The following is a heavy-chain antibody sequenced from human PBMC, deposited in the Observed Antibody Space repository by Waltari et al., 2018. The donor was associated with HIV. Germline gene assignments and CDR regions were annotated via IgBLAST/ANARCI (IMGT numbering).Heavy chain of an antibody. J-gene: IGHJ4*02. CDR3: AKDENDGSGSYYFDY. V-gene: IGHV3-30*02. Sequence: QVQLVESGGGVVQPGGSLRLSCAASGFTFSSYGMHWVRQAPGKGLEWVAFIRYDGSNKYYADSVKGRFTISRDNSKNTLYLQMNSLRAEDTAVYYCAKDENDGSGSYYFDYWGQGTLVTVSS. D-gene: IGHD3-10*01. CDR1: GFTFSSYG. CDR2: IRYDGSNK.